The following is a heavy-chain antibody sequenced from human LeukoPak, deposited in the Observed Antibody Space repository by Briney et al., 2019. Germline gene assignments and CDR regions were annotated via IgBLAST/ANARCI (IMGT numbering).Heavy chain of an antibody. D-gene: IGHD6-13*01. CDR2: ISGSGGST. CDR1: GFTFSSYA. V-gene: IGHV3-23*01. J-gene: IGHJ4*02. CDR3: AKVLGIAAAGTGPDY. Sequence: PGGSLRLSRAAPGFTFSSYAMSWVRQAPGKGLEWVSAISGSGGSTYYADSVKGRFTISRDNSKNTLYLQMNSLRAEDTAVYYCAKVLGIAAAGTGPDYWGQGTLVTVSS.